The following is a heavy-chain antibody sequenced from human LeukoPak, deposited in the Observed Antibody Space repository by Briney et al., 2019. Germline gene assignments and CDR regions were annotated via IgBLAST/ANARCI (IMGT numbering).Heavy chain of an antibody. D-gene: IGHD1-1*01. CDR1: GYTFTSYD. CDR3: ARGNDGLYYYYYMDV. V-gene: IGHV1-8*03. CDR2: MNPNSGNT. J-gene: IGHJ6*03. Sequence: GASVKVSCKASGYTFTSYDINWVRQATGQGLEWVGWMNPNSGNTGYAQKFQGRVTITRNTSISTAYMELSSLRSEDTAVYYCARGNDGLYYYYYMDVWGKGTTVTVSS.